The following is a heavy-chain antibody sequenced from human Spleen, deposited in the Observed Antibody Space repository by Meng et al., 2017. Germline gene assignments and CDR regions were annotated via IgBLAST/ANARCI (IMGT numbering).Heavy chain of an antibody. CDR1: GFTFSSFS. CDR2: ISSSGTTT. CDR3: AREGAWLSSPFDY. Sequence: GESLKISCAASGFTFSSFSMNWVRQAPGKGLEWVSYISSSGTTTYYGDSVKGRFTISRDNAKNSLYLQMNSLRAEDTAVYYCAREGAWLSSPFDYWGQGTLVTVSS. J-gene: IGHJ4*02. V-gene: IGHV3-48*04. D-gene: IGHD2/OR15-2a*01.